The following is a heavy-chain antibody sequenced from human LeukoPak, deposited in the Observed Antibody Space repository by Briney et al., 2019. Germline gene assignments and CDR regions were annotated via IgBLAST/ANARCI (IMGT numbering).Heavy chain of an antibody. CDR1: GYTFTGYY. CDR2: INPNSGGT. V-gene: IGHV1-2*02. CDR3: ARDTYYYDSSGYLLRPTDY. J-gene: IGHJ4*02. Sequence: ASVKVSCKASGYTFTGYYMHWVRQAPGQGLEWMGWINPNSGGTNYAQKFQGRVTMTRETSIRTAYMELSRLRSDDTAVYYCARDTYYYDSSGYLLRPTDYWGQGTLVTVSS. D-gene: IGHD3-22*01.